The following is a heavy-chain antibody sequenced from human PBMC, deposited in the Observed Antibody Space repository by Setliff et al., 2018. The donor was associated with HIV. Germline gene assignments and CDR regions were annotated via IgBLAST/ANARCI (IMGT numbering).Heavy chain of an antibody. D-gene: IGHD5-12*01. Sequence: SETLSLTCSVSGTSISSGNFYWGWTRQPAGKGLEWIGHIYTDGTIKFNPSLKSRLPISLDTSKNQFYLNLNSVTAADTAIYYCERGGQSSGYGIEYWGQGKLVTVSS. CDR2: IYTDGTI. CDR3: ERGGQSSGYGIEY. CDR1: GTSISSGNFY. V-gene: IGHV4-61*09. J-gene: IGHJ4*02.